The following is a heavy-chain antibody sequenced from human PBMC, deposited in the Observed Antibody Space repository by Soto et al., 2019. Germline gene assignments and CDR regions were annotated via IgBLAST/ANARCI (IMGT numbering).Heavy chain of an antibody. CDR1: GYTFNSYG. CDR2: ISAYNGNT. J-gene: IGHJ4*02. V-gene: IGHV1-18*01. CDR3: ARQGYSYGPGYFDF. Sequence: QVQLVQSGAEVRNPGASVKISCKASGYTFNSYGINWVRQAPGQGLEWMGWISAYNGNTNYPQKVQGRVTMTADTSTSTVYMELRSLTSDDTAMYYCARQGYSYGPGYFDFWGQGTLVTVSS. D-gene: IGHD5-18*01.